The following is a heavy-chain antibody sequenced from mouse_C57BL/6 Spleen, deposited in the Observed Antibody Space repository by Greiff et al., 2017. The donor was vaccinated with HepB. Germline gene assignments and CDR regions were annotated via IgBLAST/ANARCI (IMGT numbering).Heavy chain of an antibody. CDR3: DRHSNDCALDD. Sequence: EVKLEESGGDLVKPGGSLKLSCAASGFTFSSYGMSWVRQTPDKRLEWVATISSGGSYTYYPDSVKGRFTISRDNAKNTLYLQMDSVKSEDTAMYYCDRHSNDCALDDWGQGTTVTVSS. V-gene: IGHV5-6*02. CDR1: GFTFSSYG. J-gene: IGHJ4*01. D-gene: IGHD2-5*01. CDR2: ISSGGSYT.